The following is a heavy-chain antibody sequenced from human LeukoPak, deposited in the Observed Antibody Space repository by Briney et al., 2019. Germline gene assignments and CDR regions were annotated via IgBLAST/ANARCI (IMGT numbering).Heavy chain of an antibody. CDR3: ARGGRVSAAGFDY. V-gene: IGHV3-7*01. D-gene: IGHD6-13*01. J-gene: IGHJ4*02. Sequence: DSVKGRFTISRDNAKNSLYLQMNSLRAEDTAVYYCARGGRVSAAGFDYWGQGTLVTVSS.